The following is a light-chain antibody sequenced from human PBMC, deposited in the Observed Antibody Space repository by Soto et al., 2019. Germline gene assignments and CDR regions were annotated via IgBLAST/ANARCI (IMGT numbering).Light chain of an antibody. V-gene: IGKV3-11*01. Sequence: EIVLTQSPATLSLSPGERATLSCRASQSVSSYLAWYQQKPGHAPRLLLYDASNMATDIPARFSGSCSGTDFTLTISSLESEDFSVYYCQQRGKWPRTFGQGTKLEIK. CDR1: QSVSSY. CDR2: DAS. J-gene: IGKJ2*01. CDR3: QQRGKWPRT.